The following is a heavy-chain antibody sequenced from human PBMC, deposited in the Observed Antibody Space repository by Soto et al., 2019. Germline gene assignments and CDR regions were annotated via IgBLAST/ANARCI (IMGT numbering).Heavy chain of an antibody. CDR3: VSQRTTVPTQAYFDY. CDR2: VYYRGRS. Sequence: SETLSLTCTVSGGSVTNSSYYWGWIRQSPGKGLEWIGSVYYRGRSYSKSSVKSRVTISVDTSKNRFSLSLNSVTASDTAVYFCVSQRTTVPTQAYFDYWGPGALVTSPQ. CDR1: GGSVTNSSYY. J-gene: IGHJ4*02. V-gene: IGHV4-39*01. D-gene: IGHD4-17*01.